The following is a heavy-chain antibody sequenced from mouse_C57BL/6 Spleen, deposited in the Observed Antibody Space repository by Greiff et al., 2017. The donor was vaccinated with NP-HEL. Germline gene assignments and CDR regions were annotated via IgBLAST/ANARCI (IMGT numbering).Heavy chain of an antibody. CDR2: IRSKSNNYAT. Sequence: VQLKESGGGLVQPKGSLKLSCAASGFSFNTYAMNWVRQAPGKGMEWVARIRSKSNNYATYYADSVKDRFTISRDDSESMLYLQMNNLKTEDTAMDYCVRLEDYGSSYDYAMDYWGQGTSVTVSA. CDR1: GFSFNTYA. V-gene: IGHV10-1*01. CDR3: VRLEDYGSSYDYAMDY. D-gene: IGHD1-1*01. J-gene: IGHJ4*01.